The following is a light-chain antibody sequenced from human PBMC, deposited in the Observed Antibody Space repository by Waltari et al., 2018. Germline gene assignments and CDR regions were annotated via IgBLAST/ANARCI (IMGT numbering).Light chain of an antibody. CDR3: QQYSNWYT. J-gene: IGKJ2*01. CDR2: DAS. V-gene: IGKV3-15*01. CDR1: QSVSST. Sequence: EILMTQSPATLSVSPRERATLSCRASQSVSSTLAWYQQKPGQAPRLLIYDASTRATGIPARFSGSGSGTEFTLTISSLQSEDFAVYYCQQYSNWYTFGQGTKLEIK.